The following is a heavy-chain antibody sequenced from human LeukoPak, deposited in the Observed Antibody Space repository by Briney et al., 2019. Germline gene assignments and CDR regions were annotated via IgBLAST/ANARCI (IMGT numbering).Heavy chain of an antibody. CDR3: ANDYRSGSFHDF. CDR1: GFAFSSYA. D-gene: IGHD3-10*01. CDR2: ISRRDDYT. Sequence: GRSLSPSCAASGFAFSSYAMSWVRQPPGKGLWWGSVISRRDDYTYYADSVKGRFTISRDNSKNTLYLQMNTLRAEDTAVYYCANDYRSGSFHDFWGQGTLVTVSS. J-gene: IGHJ4*02. V-gene: IGHV3-23*01.